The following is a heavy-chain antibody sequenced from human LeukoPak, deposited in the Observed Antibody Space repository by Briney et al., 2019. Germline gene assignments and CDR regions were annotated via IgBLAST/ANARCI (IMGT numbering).Heavy chain of an antibody. J-gene: IGHJ4*02. CDR2: ISDSSSTI. Sequence: GGSLRLSCATSGFTFSAYGMHWVRQAPGKGLEWVSYISDSSSTIYYADSVKGRFTISRDNAKNSLYLQMNSLRAEDTAVYYCVLGEYWGQGTLVTVSS. CDR1: GFTFSAYG. D-gene: IGHD3-10*01. CDR3: VLGEY. V-gene: IGHV3-48*04.